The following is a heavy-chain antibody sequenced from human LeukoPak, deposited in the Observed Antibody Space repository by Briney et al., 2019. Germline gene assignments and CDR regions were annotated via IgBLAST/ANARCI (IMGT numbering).Heavy chain of an antibody. Sequence: SETLFLTCTVSGGSISSSSYYWGWIRQPPGKGLEWIGSIYYSGSTYYNPSLKSRVTISVDTSKNQFSLKLSSVTAADTAVYYCARRYAVGDAFDIWGQGTMVTVSS. D-gene: IGHD4-23*01. V-gene: IGHV4-39*01. J-gene: IGHJ3*02. CDR1: GGSISSSSYY. CDR3: ARRYAVGDAFDI. CDR2: IYYSGST.